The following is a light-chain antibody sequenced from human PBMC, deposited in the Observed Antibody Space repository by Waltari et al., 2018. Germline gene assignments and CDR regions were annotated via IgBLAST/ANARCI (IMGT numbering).Light chain of an antibody. J-gene: IGLJ3*02. Sequence: QSALTQPASVSGSPGQSITISCTGTSSDVCDYNLVSWYQQHAGQVPKLIIYEVNKRPSGFSTRFSGSRSGNTASLTISGLQAEDEATYFCCSYAGTTSWLFGGGTKVTVL. V-gene: IGLV2-23*02. CDR2: EVN. CDR1: SSDVCDYNL. CDR3: CSYAGTTSWL.